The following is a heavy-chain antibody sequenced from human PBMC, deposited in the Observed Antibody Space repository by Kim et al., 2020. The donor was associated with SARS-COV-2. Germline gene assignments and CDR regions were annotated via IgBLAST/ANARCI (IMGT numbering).Heavy chain of an antibody. D-gene: IGHD2-21*02. CDR2: IYYTGSS. Sequence: SETLSLTCTVSGGSISSGDYYWSCIRQPPGKGLEWIGYIYYTGSSHYNPSLNSRVTISIDTSKNQFSLKLSSVTAADTAVYYCARGPPIGGGDCYSHWGQGTLVTVSS. CDR1: GGSISSGDYY. J-gene: IGHJ4*02. V-gene: IGHV4-30-4*08. CDR3: ARGPPIGGGDCYSH.